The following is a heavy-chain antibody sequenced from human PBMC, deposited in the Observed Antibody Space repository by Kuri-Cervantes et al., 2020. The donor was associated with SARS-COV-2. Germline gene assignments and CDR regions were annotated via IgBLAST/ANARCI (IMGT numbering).Heavy chain of an antibody. Sequence: GSLRLSCNVSGYSISSGYYWGWIRQPPGKGLEWIAIIYHSGSTYYNPSLKSRVTISLDTSKNQFSLKLSSVTAADTAVYYCARLEGLYDFWSGYQYYFDYWGQGTLVTVSS. D-gene: IGHD3-3*01. CDR2: IYHSGST. J-gene: IGHJ4*02. CDR1: GYSISSGYY. V-gene: IGHV4-38-2*02. CDR3: ARLEGLYDFWSGYQYYFDY.